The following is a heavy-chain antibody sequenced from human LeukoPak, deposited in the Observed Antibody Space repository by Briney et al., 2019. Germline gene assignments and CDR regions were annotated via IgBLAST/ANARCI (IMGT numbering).Heavy chain of an antibody. CDR3: AKGGLGYCSSTSCYWKWFDP. CDR1: GFTFSSYS. D-gene: IGHD2-2*01. CDR2: ISSSSYI. J-gene: IGHJ5*02. Sequence: GGSLRLSCAASGFTFSSYSMNWVRQAPGKGLEWVSCISSSSYIYYADSVKGRFTISRDNSKNTLYLQMNSLRAEDTAVYYCAKGGLGYCSSTSCYWKWFDPWGQGTLVTVSS. V-gene: IGHV3-21*01.